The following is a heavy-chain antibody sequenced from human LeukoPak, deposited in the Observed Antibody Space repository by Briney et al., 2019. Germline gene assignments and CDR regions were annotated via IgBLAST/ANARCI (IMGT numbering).Heavy chain of an antibody. Sequence: ASVKVSCKASGYTFTSYYMHWVRQAPGQGLEWMGIINPSGGSTSYAQKFRGRVTMTRDTSTSTVYMELSSLRSEDTAVYYCARGRYSSSWYESIKFDYWGQGTLVTVSS. V-gene: IGHV1-46*01. CDR2: INPSGGST. CDR3: ARGRYSSSWYESIKFDY. CDR1: GYTFTSYY. J-gene: IGHJ4*02. D-gene: IGHD6-13*01.